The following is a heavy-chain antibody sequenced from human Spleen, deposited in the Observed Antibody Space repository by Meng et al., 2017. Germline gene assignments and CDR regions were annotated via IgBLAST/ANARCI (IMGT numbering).Heavy chain of an antibody. J-gene: IGHJ4*02. V-gene: IGHV4-34*01. D-gene: IGHD4-11*01. CDR1: GGSFSDYY. CDR3: ARGPTTMAHDFDY. Sequence: QVQLQQWGAGLLKPSATLSLTCVVSGGSFSDYYWSWIRQPPGKGLERIGEINHSGSTNYNPSLESRATISVDTSQNNLSLKLSSVTAADSAVYYCARGPTTMAHDFDYWGQGTLVTVSS. CDR2: INHSGST.